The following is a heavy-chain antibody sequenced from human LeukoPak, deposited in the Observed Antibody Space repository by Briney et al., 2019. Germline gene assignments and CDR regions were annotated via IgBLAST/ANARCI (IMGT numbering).Heavy chain of an antibody. V-gene: IGHV3-21*01. D-gene: IGHD3-22*01. J-gene: IGHJ4*02. CDR3: ARDLAYYYDRNYD. Sequence: AGGSLRLSCAASGFTFGIYSMNWVRQAPGKGLEWVSSIDSSSYNIYYADSVKGRFTISRDNAQSSVFLQMNSLRAEDTAVYYCARDLAYYYDRNYDWGQGTLVTVSS. CDR1: GFTFGIYS. CDR2: IDSSSYNI.